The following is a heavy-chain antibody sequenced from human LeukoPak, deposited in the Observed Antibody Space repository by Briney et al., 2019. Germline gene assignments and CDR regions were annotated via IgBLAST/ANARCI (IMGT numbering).Heavy chain of an antibody. J-gene: IGHJ1*01. Sequence: GGSLRLSCAASGFTFSSYGMHWVRQAPGKGLEWVAVISYDGSNKYYADSVKGRFTISRDNSKNTLYLQMSSLRAEDTAVYYCAKSAAGSSGSFEYFQHWGQGTLVTVSS. CDR3: AKSAAGSSGSFEYFQH. V-gene: IGHV3-30*18. CDR2: ISYDGSNK. D-gene: IGHD1-26*01. CDR1: GFTFSSYG.